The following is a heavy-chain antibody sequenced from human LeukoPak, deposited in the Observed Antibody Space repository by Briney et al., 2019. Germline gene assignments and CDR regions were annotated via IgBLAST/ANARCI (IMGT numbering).Heavy chain of an antibody. CDR1: GYSISSGYY. Sequence: PSETLSLTCTVSGYSISSGYYWGWIRQPPGKGLEWTGSIDHSGSTYYNPSLKSRITISVDTSKNQFSLKLSSVTAADTAVYYCARGGDTSGHYYFEYFHHWGQGTLVAVSS. D-gene: IGHD3-22*01. CDR2: IDHSGST. V-gene: IGHV4-38-2*02. J-gene: IGHJ1*01. CDR3: ARGGDTSGHYYFEYFHH.